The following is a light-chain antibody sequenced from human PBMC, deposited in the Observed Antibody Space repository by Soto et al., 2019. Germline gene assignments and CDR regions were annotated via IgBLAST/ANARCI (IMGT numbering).Light chain of an antibody. CDR3: SSYAGSNNDV. V-gene: IGLV2-8*01. CDR2: EVS. CDR1: SSDVGGYNY. Sequence: QSALTQPPSASGSPGQSVTISCTGTSSDVGGYNYVSWYQQHPGKAPKLMIYEVSKRPSGVPDRFAGYKSGNTASLTVSGLQAEDEDDYYCSSYAGSNNDVFGTGTKLTV. J-gene: IGLJ1*01.